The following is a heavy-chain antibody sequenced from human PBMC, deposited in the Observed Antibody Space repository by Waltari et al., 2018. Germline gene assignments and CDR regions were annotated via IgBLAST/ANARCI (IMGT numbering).Heavy chain of an antibody. Sequence: QVQLQQWGAGLLKPSETLSLTCAVYGGSFSGYYWSWIRQPPGKGLEWSGEINHSGSTNSNPSLKSRVTISVDTSKNQVSLNLNSVTAADTAVYYCARENGAFDYWGQGTLVTVSS. CDR2: INHSGST. V-gene: IGHV4-34*01. CDR1: GGSFSGYY. CDR3: ARENGAFDY. D-gene: IGHD2-8*01. J-gene: IGHJ4*02.